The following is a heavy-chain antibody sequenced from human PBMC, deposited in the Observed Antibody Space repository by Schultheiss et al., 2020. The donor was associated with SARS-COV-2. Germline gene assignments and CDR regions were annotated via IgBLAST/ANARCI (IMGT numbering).Heavy chain of an antibody. J-gene: IGHJ3*02. CDR3: ARRRVSGNSPDAFDI. CDR2: ILYDGNTK. Sequence: GGSLRLSCVASGFTFSSYAMHWVRQAPGKGLEWVAVILYDGNTKYYADSVKGRFTISRDDSKNTLYLQMNSLRAEDTAVCYCARRRVSGNSPDAFDIWGQGTMVTVSS. CDR1: GFTFSSYA. V-gene: IGHV3-30-3*01. D-gene: IGHD3-22*01.